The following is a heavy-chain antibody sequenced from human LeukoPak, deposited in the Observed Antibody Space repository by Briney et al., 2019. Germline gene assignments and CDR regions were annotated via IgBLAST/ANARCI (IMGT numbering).Heavy chain of an antibody. Sequence: PSETLSLTCTVSGGSISSYYWSWIRQPPGKGLEWIGYIYYSGSTNYNPTLKSRVTISVDTSKNQFSLKLSSVTAADTAVYYCARGLYSNYLHYYYMDVWGKGTTVTVSS. V-gene: IGHV4-59*01. CDR2: IYYSGST. CDR3: ARGLYSNYLHYYYMDV. CDR1: GGSISSYY. J-gene: IGHJ6*03. D-gene: IGHD4-11*01.